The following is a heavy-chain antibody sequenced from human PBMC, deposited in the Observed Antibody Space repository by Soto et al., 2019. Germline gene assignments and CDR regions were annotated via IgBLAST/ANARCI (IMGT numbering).Heavy chain of an antibody. D-gene: IGHD6-13*01. CDR2: ISYDGSNK. CDR1: GFTFRSYG. J-gene: IGHJ5*02. V-gene: IGHV3-30*18. CDR3: AKGLEQQLVSWFEP. Sequence: GGSLRLSCAASGFTFRSYGMHWVRQGPGKGLEVVAVISYDGSNKYYADSVKGRVTISRDNSKNTLYLQMNSLRAEDTAVYYCAKGLEQQLVSWFEPWGQGTLVTVSS.